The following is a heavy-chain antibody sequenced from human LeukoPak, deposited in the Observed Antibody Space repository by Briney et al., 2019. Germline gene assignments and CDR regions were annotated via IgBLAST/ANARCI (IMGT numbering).Heavy chain of an antibody. CDR1: GGSISSGGYY. V-gene: IGHV4-31*03. CDR3: ARDQGTYGDYADNWFDP. D-gene: IGHD4-17*01. CDR2: IYYSGST. Sequence: PSQTLSLTCTVSGGSISSGGYYWSWIRQHPGKGLEWIGYIYYSGSTYYNPSLKSRVTISVDTSKNQFSPKLSSVTAADTAVYYCARDQGTYGDYADNWFDPWGQGTLVTVSS. J-gene: IGHJ5*02.